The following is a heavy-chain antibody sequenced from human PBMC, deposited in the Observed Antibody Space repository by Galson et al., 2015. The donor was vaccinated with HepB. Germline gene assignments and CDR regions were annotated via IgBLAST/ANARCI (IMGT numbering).Heavy chain of an antibody. Sequence: SVKVSCKASGYTLTSYGISWVRQAPGQGLEWMGWISAYNGNTNYAQKFQGRVTITADKSTSTAYMELSSLRSEDTAVYYCAREGGYCSGGSCSGRDYWGQGTLVTVSS. CDR2: ISAYNGNT. J-gene: IGHJ4*02. D-gene: IGHD2-15*01. CDR3: AREGGYCSGGSCSGRDY. CDR1: GYTLTSYG. V-gene: IGHV1-18*04.